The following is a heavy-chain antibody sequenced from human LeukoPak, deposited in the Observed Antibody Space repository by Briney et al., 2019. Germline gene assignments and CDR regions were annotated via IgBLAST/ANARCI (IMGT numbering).Heavy chain of an antibody. J-gene: IGHJ4*02. D-gene: IGHD5-12*01. CDR3: ARGLLRYSGYDYGFDY. V-gene: IGHV3-33*01. CDR2: IWYDGSNK. Sequence: GGSLRLSCAASGFTFSSYGMHWVRQAPGKGLEWVAVIWYDGSNKYYADSVKGRFTISRDNSKNTLYLQMNSRRAEDTAVYYCARGLLRYSGYDYGFDYWGQGTLVTVSS. CDR1: GFTFSSYG.